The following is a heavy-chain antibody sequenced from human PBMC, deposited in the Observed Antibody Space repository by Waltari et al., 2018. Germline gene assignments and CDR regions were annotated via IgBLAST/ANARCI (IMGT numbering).Heavy chain of an antibody. CDR1: GGTFSSYA. D-gene: IGHD6-13*01. CDR2: INPNSGGT. V-gene: IGHV1-2*06. Sequence: QVQLVQSGAEVKKPGSSVKVSCKASGGTFSSYAISWVRQAPGQGLDWMGRINPNSGGTNYAQKFQGRVTMTRDTSISTAYMELSRLRSDDTAVYYCASSSWYNLHYWGQGTLVTVSS. CDR3: ASSSWYNLHY. J-gene: IGHJ4*02.